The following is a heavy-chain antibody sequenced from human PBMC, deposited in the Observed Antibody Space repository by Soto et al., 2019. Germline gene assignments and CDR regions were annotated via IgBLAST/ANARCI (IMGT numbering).Heavy chain of an antibody. CDR2: ISASSTTV. V-gene: IGHV3-48*02. CDR3: ARIYRRDGNKYADY. D-gene: IGHD3-16*02. J-gene: IGHJ4*02. CDR1: GFTFSSFN. Sequence: EVQLVESGGGLVQPGESLRLSCAASGFTFSSFNIHWVRQAPGKGLEWVSYISASSTTVYYADSVKGRFTISRDNAKNSLYLQMNSLRDEDTAVYYCARIYRRDGNKYADYWGQGTLVTVSS.